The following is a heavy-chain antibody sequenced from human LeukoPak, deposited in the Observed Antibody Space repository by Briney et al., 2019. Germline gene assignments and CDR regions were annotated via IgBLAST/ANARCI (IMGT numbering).Heavy chain of an antibody. Sequence: SETLSLTCSVSGGSISSGIYYWSWIRQHPGKGLEWIGYIYYSGSTYYSPSLKSRLTISVDTSKNQFSLKLSSVTAADTAVYYCARVFGFYSFDSWGQGTLVTVSS. CDR1: GGSISSGIYY. CDR3: ARVFGFYSFDS. CDR2: IYYSGST. V-gene: IGHV4-31*03. D-gene: IGHD3-10*01. J-gene: IGHJ4*02.